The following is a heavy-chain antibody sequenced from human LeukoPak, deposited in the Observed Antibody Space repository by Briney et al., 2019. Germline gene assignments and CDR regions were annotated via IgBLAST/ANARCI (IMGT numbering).Heavy chain of an antibody. D-gene: IGHD5-18*01. CDR1: GFTFGAYA. CDR3: TRDYTAMIRGYYFDY. J-gene: IGHJ4*02. V-gene: IGHV3-49*03. CDR2: IRSKAYGGTT. Sequence: GGPLKLSCTPSGFTFGAYARTWFGQAPGKGLEWVGFIRSKAYGGTTEYAASVKGRFTISRDDSKSIAYLQMNSLKTEDTAVYYCTRDYTAMIRGYYFDYWGQGTLVTVSS.